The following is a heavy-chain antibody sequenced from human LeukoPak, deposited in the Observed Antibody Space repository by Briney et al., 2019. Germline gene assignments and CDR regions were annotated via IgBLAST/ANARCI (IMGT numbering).Heavy chain of an antibody. V-gene: IGHV3-7*01. CDR2: IKQDGSAK. Sequence: GGSLRLSCAASGFTLSTYWMTWVRQAPGKGLEWVANIKQDGSAKYYVDSLRGRFSISRENVKNSLFLQMNSLRAEDTAVYYCARCPYDSTGYYSVPSHLDYWGQGTLVTVSS. J-gene: IGHJ4*02. CDR3: ARCPYDSTGYYSVPSHLDY. D-gene: IGHD3-22*01. CDR1: GFTLSTYW.